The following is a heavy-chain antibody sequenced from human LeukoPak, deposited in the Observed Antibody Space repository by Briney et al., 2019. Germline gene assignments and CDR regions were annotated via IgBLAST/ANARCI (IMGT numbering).Heavy chain of an antibody. J-gene: IGHJ4*02. CDR3: ARGGTSGWYDYFDY. Sequence: GGSLRPSCAASRFTFSTYAMHWVRQAPGKGLEWVAVISWDGSNKYYADSVKGRFTISRDNSKNTLDLQMNSLRAEDTAMYYCARGGTSGWYDYFDYWGQGTLVTVSS. D-gene: IGHD6-19*01. CDR1: RFTFSTYA. V-gene: IGHV3-30-3*01. CDR2: ISWDGSNK.